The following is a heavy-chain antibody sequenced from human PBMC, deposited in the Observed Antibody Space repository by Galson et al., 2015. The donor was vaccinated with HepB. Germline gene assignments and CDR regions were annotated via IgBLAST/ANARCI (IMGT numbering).Heavy chain of an antibody. D-gene: IGHD6-13*01. V-gene: IGHV1-2*04. CDR3: ARGSAGTPIFDFDY. Sequence: SVKVSCKASGYTFTSYYMHWVRQAPGQGLEWMGWINPNSGGTNYAQKFQGWVTMTRDTSISTAYMELSRLRSDDTAVYYCARGSAGTPIFDFDYWGQGTLVTVSS. CDR2: INPNSGGT. J-gene: IGHJ4*02. CDR1: GYTFTSYY.